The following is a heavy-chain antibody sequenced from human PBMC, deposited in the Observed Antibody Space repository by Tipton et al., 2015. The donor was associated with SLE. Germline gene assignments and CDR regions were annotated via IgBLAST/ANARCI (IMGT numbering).Heavy chain of an antibody. CDR3: AKILGVVVPDAFDM. D-gene: IGHD2-2*01. Sequence: TLSFTCTVSSGSISSSSYYWGWIRQPPGKGLEWIGRIYASGSTNYNPSLKSRVIMSLDTSTNQFSLNLRSVTAADTAVYYCAKILGVVVPDAFDMWGQGTVVTVSS. CDR2: IYASGST. V-gene: IGHV4-39*07. CDR1: SGSISSSSYY. J-gene: IGHJ3*02.